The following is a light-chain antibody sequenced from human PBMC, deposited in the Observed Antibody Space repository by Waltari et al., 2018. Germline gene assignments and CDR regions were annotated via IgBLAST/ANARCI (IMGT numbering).Light chain of an antibody. J-gene: IGLJ2*01. CDR3: QLWDSSSDQLV. CDR2: YNT. Sequence: SYVVTQSPSVSVAPGETARFTCGGNNHGSKNVPRYQQKTGPAAILVMFYNTDRPSGIPERFSGSNSGSTATLTISRVEAGDEADYYCQLWDSSSDQLVFGGGTKLTVL. V-gene: IGLV3-21*04. CDR1: NHGSKN.